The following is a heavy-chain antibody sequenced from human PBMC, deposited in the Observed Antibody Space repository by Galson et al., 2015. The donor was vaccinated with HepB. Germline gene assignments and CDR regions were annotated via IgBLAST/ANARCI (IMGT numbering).Heavy chain of an antibody. Sequence: SLRLSCAASGFTFSSYSMNWVRQAPGKGLEWVSSISSSSSYIYYADSVKGRFTISRDNAKNSLYLQMNSLRAEDTAVYYCASILGGNSHPPIDYWGQGTLVTVSS. CDR1: GFTFSSYS. CDR2: ISSSSSYI. J-gene: IGHJ4*02. D-gene: IGHD4-23*01. CDR3: ASILGGNSHPPIDY. V-gene: IGHV3-21*01.